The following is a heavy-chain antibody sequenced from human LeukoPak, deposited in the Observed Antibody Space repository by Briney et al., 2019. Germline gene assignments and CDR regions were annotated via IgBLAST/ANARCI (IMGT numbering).Heavy chain of an antibody. Sequence: GASVKVSCKASGYTFTGYYMHWVRQARGKGLEWMGSINANSGGTNYAQKFQGRVTLTRDTSISTAYMELSRLRSDDTAVYYCARAWDEHWGQGTLVTVSS. CDR1: GYTFTGYY. D-gene: IGHD1-26*01. J-gene: IGHJ1*01. CDR2: INANSGGT. CDR3: ARAWDEH. V-gene: IGHV1-2*02.